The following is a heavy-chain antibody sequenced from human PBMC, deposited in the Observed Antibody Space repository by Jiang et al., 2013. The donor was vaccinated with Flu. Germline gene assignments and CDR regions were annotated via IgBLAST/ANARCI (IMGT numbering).Heavy chain of an antibody. D-gene: IGHD2-8*01. V-gene: IGHV4-30-2*01. Sequence: GPGLVKPSQTPSLTCAVSGGSISSGGYSWSWIRQPPGKGLEWIGYIYHSGSTYYNPSLKSRVTISVDRSKNQFSLKLSSVTAADTAVYYCARDHRAVSYYYMDVWGKGTTVTVSS. CDR2: IYHSGST. CDR1: GGSISSGGYS. J-gene: IGHJ6*03. CDR3: ARDHRAVSYYYMDV.